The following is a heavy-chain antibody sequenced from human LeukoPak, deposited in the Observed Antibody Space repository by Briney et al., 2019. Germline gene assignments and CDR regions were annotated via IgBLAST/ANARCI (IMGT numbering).Heavy chain of an antibody. Sequence: PGGSLRLSCAASGFTFDDYAMHWVRQAPGKGLEWVAVISYDGSNKYYADSVKGRLTISRDNSKNTLYLQMNSLRAEDTAVYYCARGRHIAVAGTVDYWGQGTLVTVSS. D-gene: IGHD6-19*01. CDR2: ISYDGSNK. J-gene: IGHJ4*02. V-gene: IGHV3-30*04. CDR1: GFTFDDYA. CDR3: ARGRHIAVAGTVDY.